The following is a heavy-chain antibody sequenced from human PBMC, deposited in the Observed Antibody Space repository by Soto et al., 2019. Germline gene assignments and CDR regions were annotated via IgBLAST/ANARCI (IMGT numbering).Heavy chain of an antibody. D-gene: IGHD1-26*01. Sequence: QVQLVQSGAEVKKPGSSVKVSCKASGGTFSSYTISWVRRAPGQGLEWMGRIIPILGIANYAQKFQGRVTITADKSTSTAYMELSSLRSEDTAVYYWASEEKGWGRDWFDPWGQGTLVTVSS. CDR1: GGTFSSYT. V-gene: IGHV1-69*02. CDR2: IIPILGIA. CDR3: ASEEKGWGRDWFDP. J-gene: IGHJ5*02.